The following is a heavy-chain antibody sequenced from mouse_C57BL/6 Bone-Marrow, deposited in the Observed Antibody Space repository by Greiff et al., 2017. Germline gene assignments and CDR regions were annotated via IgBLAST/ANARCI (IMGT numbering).Heavy chain of an antibody. V-gene: IGHV1-81*01. CDR2: IYPRSGNT. CDR1: GYTFTSYG. CDR3: ARKRAWFAY. Sequence: QVQLQQSGAELARPGASVKLSCKASGYTFTSYGISWVKQRTGQGLEWIGEIYPRSGNTYYNEKFKGKATLTADKSSSTAYMELRSLTSEDSAVYFCARKRAWFAYWGQGTTLTVSS. J-gene: IGHJ2*01. D-gene: IGHD2-2*01.